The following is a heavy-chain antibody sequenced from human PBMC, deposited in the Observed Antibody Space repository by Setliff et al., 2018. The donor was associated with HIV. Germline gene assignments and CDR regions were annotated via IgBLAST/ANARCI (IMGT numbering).Heavy chain of an antibody. J-gene: IGHJ6*02. CDR2: IWYDGSNK. CDR3: AKGGEGSDV. Sequence: PGGSLRLSCAASGFTFSSYGMHWVRQAPGKGLEWVAVIWYDGSNKYYADSVKGRFTISRDNSKNTLYLQMNSLRAEDTAVYYCAKGGEGSDVWGQGTTVTVSS. CDR1: GFTFSSYG. D-gene: IGHD3-16*01. V-gene: IGHV3-33*06.